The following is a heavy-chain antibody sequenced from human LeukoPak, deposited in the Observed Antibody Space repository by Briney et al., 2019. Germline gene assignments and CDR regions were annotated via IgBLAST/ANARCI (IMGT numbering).Heavy chain of an antibody. V-gene: IGHV3-23*01. D-gene: IGHD2/OR15-2a*01. CDR2: ISGSGGST. J-gene: IGHJ4*02. Sequence: PGGSLRLSCAASGFTFSSYAMSWVRQAPGKGLEWVSAISGSGGSTYYADSVKGRFTISRDNSKNTLYLQMNSLRAEDTAVYYYWHYPTTSMLEIDYWGQGTLVTVSS. CDR3: WHYPTTSMLEIDY. CDR1: GFTFSSYA.